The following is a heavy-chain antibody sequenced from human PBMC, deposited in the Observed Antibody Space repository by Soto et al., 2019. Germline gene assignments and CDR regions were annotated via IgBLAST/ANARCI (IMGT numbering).Heavy chain of an antibody. CDR1: GLTFSNYA. Sequence: GGSLRLSCATSGLTFSNYAMSWVRQAPGGGLEWVSSMSGSSSTTYYADSVRGRFTISRDRSKNTLYLQMSSLRAEDTALYYCAKNQERELPRVIDFWGQGTLVTSPQ. V-gene: IGHV3-23*01. CDR3: AKNQERELPRVIDF. CDR2: MSGSSSTT. D-gene: IGHD1-7*01. J-gene: IGHJ4*02.